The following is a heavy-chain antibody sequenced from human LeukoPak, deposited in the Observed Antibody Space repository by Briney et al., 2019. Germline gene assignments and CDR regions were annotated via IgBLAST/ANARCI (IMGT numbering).Heavy chain of an antibody. V-gene: IGHV3-9*03. CDR3: ARALRLAFDI. CDR2: ISWNTNNI. J-gene: IGHJ3*02. CDR1: GFIFDDYA. Sequence: GGFLRLSCAASGFIFDDYAMHWVRQAPGRGLEWVSGISWNTNNIAYADSVKGRFTISRDNAKNSLYLQMNSLRPEDMALYYCARALRLAFDIWGQGTMVTVSS. D-gene: IGHD6-6*01.